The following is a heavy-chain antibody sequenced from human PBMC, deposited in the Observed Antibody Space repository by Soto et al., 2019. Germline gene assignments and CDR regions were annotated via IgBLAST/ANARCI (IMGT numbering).Heavy chain of an antibody. CDR3: ARDRMVRGVIMRMDV. V-gene: IGHV3-30-3*01. CDR1: GFTFSSYA. D-gene: IGHD3-10*01. J-gene: IGHJ6*02. CDR2: ISYVGSNK. Sequence: GGSLRLSCAASGFTFSSYAMHWVRQAPGKGLEWVAVISYVGSNKYYADSVKGRFTISRDNSKNTLYLQMNSLRAEDTAVYYCARDRMVRGVIMRMDVWGQGTTVTVSS.